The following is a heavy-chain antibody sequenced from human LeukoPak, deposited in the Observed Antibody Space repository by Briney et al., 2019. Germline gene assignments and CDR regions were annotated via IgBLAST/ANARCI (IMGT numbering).Heavy chain of an antibody. D-gene: IGHD6-13*01. CDR2: IYSGGST. J-gene: IGHJ4*02. Sequence: GGSLRLSCAASGFTVSSNYMSCVRQAPGKGLEWVSVIYSGGSTYYADSVKGRFTISRDNSKNTLYLQMNSLRAEDTAVYYCARYSSPGYFDYWGQGTLVTVSS. V-gene: IGHV3-66*01. CDR3: ARYSSPGYFDY. CDR1: GFTVSSNY.